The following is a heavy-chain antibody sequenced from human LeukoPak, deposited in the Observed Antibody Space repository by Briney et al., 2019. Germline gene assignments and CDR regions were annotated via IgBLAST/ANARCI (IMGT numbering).Heavy chain of an antibody. D-gene: IGHD3-3*01. J-gene: IGHJ1*01. Sequence: GGSLRLSCAASGFTFSSYAMHWVRQAPGKGLEWVAVISYDGSNKYYADSVKGRFTISRDNSKNTLYLQMNSLRAEDTAVYYCARVDFWSGYPPNEYFQHWGQGTLVAVSS. CDR3: ARVDFWSGYPPNEYFQH. CDR1: GFTFSSYA. V-gene: IGHV3-30-3*01. CDR2: ISYDGSNK.